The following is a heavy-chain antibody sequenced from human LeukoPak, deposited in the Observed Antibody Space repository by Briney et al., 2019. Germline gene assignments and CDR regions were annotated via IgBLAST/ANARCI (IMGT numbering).Heavy chain of an antibody. Sequence: SETLSLTCTVSGGSISSYYWSWIRQPPGKGLEWIGYIYTSGSTNYSPSLKSRVTISVDTSKNQFSLKLSSVTAADTAVYYCARGPGPVQGMDVWGKGTTVTVSS. J-gene: IGHJ6*03. CDR2: IYTSGST. CDR1: GGSISSYY. V-gene: IGHV4-4*09. D-gene: IGHD6-6*01. CDR3: ARGPGPVQGMDV.